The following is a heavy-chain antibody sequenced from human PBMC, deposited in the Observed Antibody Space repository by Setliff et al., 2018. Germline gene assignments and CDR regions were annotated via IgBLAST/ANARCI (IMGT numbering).Heavy chain of an antibody. J-gene: IGHJ6*03. CDR1: GGSVTSYY. CDR2: ISSNGRT. CDR3: TRGRQNYYYMDV. V-gene: IGHV4-4*07. Sequence: SETLSLTCTVSGGSVTSYYWSWIRQAAGKGLEWVGRISSNGRTNYNPSFEGRVSMSVDTSKNQISLHLTSMTTADTALYYCTRGRQNYYYMDVWGKGTTVTVSS.